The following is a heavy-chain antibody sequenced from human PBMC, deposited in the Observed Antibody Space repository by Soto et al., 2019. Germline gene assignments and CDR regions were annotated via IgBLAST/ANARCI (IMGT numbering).Heavy chain of an antibody. J-gene: IGHJ1*01. CDR3: AGEGSGYNL. Sequence: QVQLVQSGAELKKPGSSVKVSCKASGGSFSSFGISWVRQAPGQGLEWMGGIIPVFGRPNYAQRFRGRLTITADESTNTVYLELIDLRSEDTAVYYCAGEGSGYNLWGQGTQVTVSS. V-gene: IGHV1-69*01. D-gene: IGHD5-12*01. CDR1: GGSFSSFG. CDR2: IIPVFGRP.